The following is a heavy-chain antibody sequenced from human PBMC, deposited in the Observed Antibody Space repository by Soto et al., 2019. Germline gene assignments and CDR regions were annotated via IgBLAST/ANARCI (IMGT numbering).Heavy chain of an antibody. J-gene: IGHJ4*02. Sequence: QVQLQESGPGLVKPSETLSLTCTVSGGSISSYYWSWIRQPPGKGLEWIGYIYYSGSTNYNPSLKSRVTISVDTSKNQFSLKLSSVTAADTAVYYCARAPPGNYGYPSYFDYWGQGTLVTVSS. CDR2: IYYSGST. V-gene: IGHV4-59*01. CDR1: GGSISSYY. CDR3: ARAPPGNYGYPSYFDY. D-gene: IGHD3-10*01.